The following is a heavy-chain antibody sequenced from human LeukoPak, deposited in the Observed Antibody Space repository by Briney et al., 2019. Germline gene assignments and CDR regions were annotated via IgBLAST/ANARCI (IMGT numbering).Heavy chain of an antibody. CDR3: ARVVDHNHYYHRLDWFYP. V-gene: IGHV4-61*02. CDR1: GGSISSGSYY. CDR2: IYTSGST. D-gene: IGHD3-22*01. J-gene: IGHJ5*02. Sequence: PSQTLSLTCTVSGGSISSGSYYWSWIRQPAGKGLEWIGRIYTSGSTNYNPSLKSRVTISVDTSKNQFSLKLSSVTAADTGVYYFARVVDHNHYYHRLDWFYPRRQGTLVTVSS.